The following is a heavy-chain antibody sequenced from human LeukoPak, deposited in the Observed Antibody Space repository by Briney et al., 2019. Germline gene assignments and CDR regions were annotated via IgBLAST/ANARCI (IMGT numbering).Heavy chain of an antibody. D-gene: IGHD3-9*01. J-gene: IGHJ4*02. Sequence: PSETLSLTCAVYGGSFSGYYWSWIRRPPGKGLEWLGEINHSGSTNNNPSLKSRVTISGDTSKNQFYLKLSSVTASDTAVYYCARGHRDYDILTGYYYIYWGQGALVTVAS. CDR3: ARGHRDYDILTGYYYIY. CDR1: GGSFSGYY. CDR2: INHSGST. V-gene: IGHV4-34*01.